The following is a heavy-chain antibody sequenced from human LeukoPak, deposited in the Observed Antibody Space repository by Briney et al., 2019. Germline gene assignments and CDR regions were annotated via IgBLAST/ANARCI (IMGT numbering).Heavy chain of an antibody. CDR3: ARDRVLLWFGELFPFFDY. Sequence: PGGSLRLSCAASGFTFSSYSMDWVRQAPGKGLEWVSSISSSSSYIYYADSVKGRFTISRDNAKKSLYLQMNSLRAEDTAVYYCARDRVLLWFGELFPFFDYWGQGTLVTVSS. V-gene: IGHV3-21*01. D-gene: IGHD3-10*01. CDR2: ISSSSSYI. CDR1: GFTFSSYS. J-gene: IGHJ4*02.